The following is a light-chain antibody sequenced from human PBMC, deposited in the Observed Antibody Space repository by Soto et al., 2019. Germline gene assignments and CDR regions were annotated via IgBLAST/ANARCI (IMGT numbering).Light chain of an antibody. CDR2: ASS. Sequence: IHMTHSPSSLSASVLYRVTITFLSIQIISNYLSWYQQKPGKAPKLLLYASSNLQSGVPSRFSGSGSGTDFTLTISSLQPEDFATYYCQQSYSTPRITFGQGTRLEIK. V-gene: IGKV1-39*01. J-gene: IGKJ5*01. CDR1: QIISNY. CDR3: QQSYSTPRIT.